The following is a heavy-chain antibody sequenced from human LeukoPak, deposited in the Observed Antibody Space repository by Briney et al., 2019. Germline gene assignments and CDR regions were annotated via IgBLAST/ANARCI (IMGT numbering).Heavy chain of an antibody. V-gene: IGHV3-11*01. Sequence: AGGSLRLSCAASGFTFSDYYMSWIRQAPGKGREWVSYISSSGSTIYYADSVKGRFTISRDNAKNSLYLQMNSLRAEDTAVYYCARRGAYYGSGSPNFDYWGQGTLVTVSS. J-gene: IGHJ4*02. CDR1: GFTFSDYY. D-gene: IGHD3-10*01. CDR2: ISSSGSTI. CDR3: ARRGAYYGSGSPNFDY.